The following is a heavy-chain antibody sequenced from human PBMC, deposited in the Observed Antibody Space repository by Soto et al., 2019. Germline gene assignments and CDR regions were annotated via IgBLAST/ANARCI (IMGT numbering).Heavy chain of an antibody. D-gene: IGHD3-3*01. J-gene: IGHJ4*02. CDR2: VSGSGDST. Sequence: SGGSLRLSCVVSGFSFSSYAMSWVRQAPGKGLEWVSSVSGSGDSTYYADSVRGRFTISRDNSKNTLYLQMNSLRVEDTAIYYCAKDGRVIFGVVNFDYWGQGTLVTVSS. CDR1: GFSFSSYA. V-gene: IGHV3-23*01. CDR3: AKDGRVIFGVVNFDY.